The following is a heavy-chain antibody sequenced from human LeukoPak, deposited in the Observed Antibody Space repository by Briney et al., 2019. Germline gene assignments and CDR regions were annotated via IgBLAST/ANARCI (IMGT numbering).Heavy chain of an antibody. Sequence: SETLSLTCTVSGGSISSGDYYWSWIRQPPGKGLEWIGYIYYSGSTYYNPSLKSRVTISVDTSKNQFSLKLSSVTAADTAVYYCARPYCSSTSCYGAFDIWGQGTMVTVSS. J-gene: IGHJ3*02. D-gene: IGHD2-2*01. V-gene: IGHV4-30-4*01. CDR1: GGSISSGDYY. CDR3: ARPYCSSTSCYGAFDI. CDR2: IYYSGST.